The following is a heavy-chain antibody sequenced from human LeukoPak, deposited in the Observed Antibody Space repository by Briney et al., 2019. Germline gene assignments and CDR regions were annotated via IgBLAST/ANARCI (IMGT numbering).Heavy chain of an antibody. J-gene: IGHJ4*02. V-gene: IGHV4-59*12. CDR3: ARDVRDSSGYYLRIFGY. CDR2: IHSGST. Sequence: SETLSLTCSVSDDSITMYYWTWIRQPPGKGLEWIGAIHSGSTYYNPSLKSRVTMSIDRSTNRFSLKLSSVTAADTAVYYCARDVRDSSGYYLRIFGYWGQGNLVTVSS. CDR1: DDSITMYY. D-gene: IGHD3-22*01.